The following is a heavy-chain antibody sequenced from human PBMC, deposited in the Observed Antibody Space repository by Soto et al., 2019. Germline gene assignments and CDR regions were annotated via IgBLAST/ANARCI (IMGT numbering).Heavy chain of an antibody. Sequence: ASVKVSCKASGFTFTSSAVQWVRQARGQRLEWIGWIVVGSGNTNYAQKFQERVTITRDMSTSTAYMELSSLRSEDTAVYYCAAEIRDEAAGTMDVWGQGTKVTVYS. D-gene: IGHD6-13*01. V-gene: IGHV1-58*01. CDR1: GFTFTSSA. CDR2: IVVGSGNT. CDR3: AAEIRDEAAGTMDV. J-gene: IGHJ6*02.